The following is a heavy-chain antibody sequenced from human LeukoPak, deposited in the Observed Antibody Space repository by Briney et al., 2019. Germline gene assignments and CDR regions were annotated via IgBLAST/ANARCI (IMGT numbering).Heavy chain of an antibody. CDR1: GYSFNIYW. J-gene: IGHJ3*02. Sequence: GESLKISCKGSGYSFNIYWIGWVRQMPGKGLVWMGIIYPGDSDTRYSPSFQGQVTISADKSISTAYLQWSSLKASDTAMYYCARLRPQDAFDIWGQGTMVTVSS. V-gene: IGHV5-51*01. CDR2: IYPGDSDT. CDR3: ARLRPQDAFDI.